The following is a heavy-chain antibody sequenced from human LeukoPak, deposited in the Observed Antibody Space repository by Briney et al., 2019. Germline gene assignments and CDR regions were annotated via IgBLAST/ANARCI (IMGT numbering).Heavy chain of an antibody. CDR3: ARARGGSNSDY. J-gene: IGHJ4*02. Sequence: GGSLRLSCAASGFTFSSYWMRWVRQAPGKGLDWVASINQDGSEKYYVDSMKGRFTISRDNAKNSLYLQMNSLRADDTAVYYCARARGGSNSDYWGQGTLVTVSS. D-gene: IGHD1-26*01. V-gene: IGHV3-7*05. CDR1: GFTFSSYW. CDR2: INQDGSEK.